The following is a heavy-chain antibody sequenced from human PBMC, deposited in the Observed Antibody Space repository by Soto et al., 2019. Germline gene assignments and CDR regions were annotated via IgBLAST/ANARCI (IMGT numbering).Heavy chain of an antibody. Sequence: QVQLVESGGGSVKPGGSLRLSCEASAFTLTDYYMSWSRQAPGKGLEWIGYIYYSGSTYYNPSLKSRVTISVDTSKNQFSLKLSSVTAADTAVYYCARLCDILTGRTRTRNFDYWGQGTLVTVSS. J-gene: IGHJ4*02. CDR1: AFTLTDYY. CDR2: IYYSGST. CDR3: ARLCDILTGRTRTRNFDY. V-gene: IGHV4-30-4*01. D-gene: IGHD3-9*01.